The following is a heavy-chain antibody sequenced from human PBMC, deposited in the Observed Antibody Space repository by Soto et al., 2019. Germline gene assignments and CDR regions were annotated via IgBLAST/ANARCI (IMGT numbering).Heavy chain of an antibody. CDR3: ARVPGP. CDR1: GGSISSSNW. CDR2: MYHSGST. J-gene: IGHJ5*02. Sequence: PSETLSLTCAVSGGSISSSNWWSWVRQPPGKGLEWIGYMYHSGSTYYNPSLKSRVTISIDRSKNQFSLKLSSVTAADTAVYYCARVPGPWGQGTLVTVSS. V-gene: IGHV4-4*02.